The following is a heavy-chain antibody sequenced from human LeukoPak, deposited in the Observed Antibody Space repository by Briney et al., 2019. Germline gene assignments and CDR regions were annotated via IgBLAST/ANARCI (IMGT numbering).Heavy chain of an antibody. D-gene: IGHD1-1*01. CDR1: GGSFSGYY. Sequence: SETLSLTCAVYGGSFSGYYWSWLRQPPGKGLEWLGTIFYSGSNYYNTSLKAGATSSVDTSRNQFSLKLSSVHAAAPAVYFCARVPGGALNWFEGWGEGTLVTVSS. CDR3: ARVPGGALNWFEG. CDR2: IFYSGSN. J-gene: IGHJ5*02. V-gene: IGHV4-34*12.